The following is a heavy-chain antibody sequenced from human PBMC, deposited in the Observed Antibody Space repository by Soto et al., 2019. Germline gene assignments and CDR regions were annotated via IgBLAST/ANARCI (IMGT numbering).Heavy chain of an antibody. J-gene: IGHJ5*02. V-gene: IGHV1-2*04. D-gene: IGHD1-7*01. CDR2: INPNSGGT. CDR1: GYTFTGYY. CDR3: GRHPPTPAHNGYLDP. Sequence: GASVKVSCKASGYTFTGYYMHWVRQAPGQGLEWMGWINPNSGGTNYAQKFQGWVTMTRDTSINTAYLQWSSLKASDTAIYYCGRHPPTPAHNGYLDPLGQGTLVTVSS.